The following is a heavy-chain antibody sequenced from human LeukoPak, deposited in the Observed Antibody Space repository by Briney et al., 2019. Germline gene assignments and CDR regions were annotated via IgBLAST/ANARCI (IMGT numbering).Heavy chain of an antibody. Sequence: GGSLRLSCAASGFTFSSYDMSWVRQAPGKGLEWVSAINGSGGSTYYADSVKGRFTISRDNSKNTLYLQMNSLRAEDTAVYYCAKAALPASYDILTGYYRRHYYFDYWGQGTLVTVSS. V-gene: IGHV3-23*01. J-gene: IGHJ4*02. D-gene: IGHD3-9*01. CDR3: AKAALPASYDILTGYYRRHYYFDY. CDR1: GFTFSSYD. CDR2: INGSGGST.